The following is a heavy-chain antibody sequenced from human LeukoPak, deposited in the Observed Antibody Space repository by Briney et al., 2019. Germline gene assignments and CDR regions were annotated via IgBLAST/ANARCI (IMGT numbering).Heavy chain of an antibody. CDR3: ARAQYGMDV. J-gene: IGHJ6*02. V-gene: IGHV4-31*02. Sequence: LRLSCAASGFTFSSYAMSWIRQHPGKGLEWIGYIYYSGSTYYNPSLKSRVTISVDTSKNQFSLKLSSVTAADTAVYYCARAQYGMDVWGQGTTVTVSS. CDR1: GFTFSSYA. CDR2: IYYSGST.